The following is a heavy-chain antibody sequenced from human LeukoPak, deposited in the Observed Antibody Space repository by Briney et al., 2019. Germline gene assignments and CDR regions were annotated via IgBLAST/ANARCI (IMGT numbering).Heavy chain of an antibody. Sequence: GESLKISCKGSGYSFASYWIGWVRQMPGKGLEWMGIIYPADSDTRYSPSFQGQVTIPADKSVSTAYLQWSSLKASDTAMYYCARLGNDAFDIWGQGTMVTVSS. D-gene: IGHD3-10*01. CDR2: IYPADSDT. CDR3: ARLGNDAFDI. J-gene: IGHJ3*02. V-gene: IGHV5-51*01. CDR1: GYSFASYW.